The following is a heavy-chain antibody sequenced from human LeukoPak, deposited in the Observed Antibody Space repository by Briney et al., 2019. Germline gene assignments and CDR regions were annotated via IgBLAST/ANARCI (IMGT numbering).Heavy chain of an antibody. V-gene: IGHV4-59*01. J-gene: IGHJ4*02. CDR1: GGSISTYY. D-gene: IGHD1-7*01. CDR2: IYYSGNT. CDR3: ASGITGTTNFDY. Sequence: SETLSLTCTVSGGSISTYYWSWVRQPPGKGLEWIGYIYYSGNTNYNPSLKSRVTISVDTSKNQFSLKLSSVTAADTAVYYCASGITGTTNFDYWGQGTLVTVSS.